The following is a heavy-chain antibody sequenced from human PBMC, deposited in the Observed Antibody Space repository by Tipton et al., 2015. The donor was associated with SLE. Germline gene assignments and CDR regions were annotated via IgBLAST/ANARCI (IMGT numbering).Heavy chain of an antibody. CDR2: INHSGST. CDR1: GGSFSGYY. J-gene: IGHJ4*02. Sequence: LRLSCAVYGGSFSGYYWSWIRQPPGKGLEWIGEINHSGSTNYNPSLKSRVTISVDTSKNQFSLKLNSVTAADTAVYYCARGARHWGQGTLVTVSS. CDR3: ARGARH. V-gene: IGHV4-34*01.